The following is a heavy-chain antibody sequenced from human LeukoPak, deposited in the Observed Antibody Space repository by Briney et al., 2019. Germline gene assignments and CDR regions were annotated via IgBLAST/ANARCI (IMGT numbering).Heavy chain of an antibody. J-gene: IGHJ4*02. Sequence: GGSLRLSCAASGFTFSTYTMYWVRQAPGKGLDWVAYISRSFNIYYADSVKGRFTISRDNAKNSLYLQINSLRVEDTAVYYCARRAGESSGWAHFDYWGQGTLVTVSS. CDR3: ARRAGESSGWAHFDY. D-gene: IGHD6-19*01. CDR2: ISRSFNI. V-gene: IGHV3-21*01. CDR1: GFTFSTYT.